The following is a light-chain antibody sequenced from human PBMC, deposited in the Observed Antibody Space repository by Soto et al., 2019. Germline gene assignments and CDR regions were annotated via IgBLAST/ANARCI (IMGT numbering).Light chain of an antibody. CDR2: DVN. V-gene: IGLV2-14*03. Sequence: QSALTQPASVSGSPGQSVTISCTGASSDVGAYEHVSWYQQHPGRAPKLILYDVNNRPSGVSNHFSGSKSGNTASLVISGLQANDEADYYSSSYSTTNILVFGSGTKLTVL. CDR1: SSDVGAYEH. CDR3: SSYSTTNILV. J-gene: IGLJ1*01.